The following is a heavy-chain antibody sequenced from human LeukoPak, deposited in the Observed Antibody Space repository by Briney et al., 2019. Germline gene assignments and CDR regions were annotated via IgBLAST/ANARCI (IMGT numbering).Heavy chain of an antibody. CDR2: IRQAGSEK. D-gene: IGHD2-15*01. J-gene: IGHJ6*03. Sequence: GGSLRLSCAASGFTFSSYWMSWVRQAPGKGLEWVANIRQAGSEKNYVDSVKGRFTISRDNAKNSLYLQMNSLRAADTAVYYCARDLGGYPFFMDVWGKGTTVTVSS. V-gene: IGHV3-7*03. CDR3: ARDLGGYPFFMDV. CDR1: GFTFSSYW.